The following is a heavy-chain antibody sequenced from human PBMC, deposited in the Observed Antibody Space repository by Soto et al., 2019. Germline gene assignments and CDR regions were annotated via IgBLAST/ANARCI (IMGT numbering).Heavy chain of an antibody. J-gene: IGHJ4*02. V-gene: IGHV4-59*01. D-gene: IGHD3-22*01. CDR3: AGRASRYYYDSSGYFDY. CDR1: GGSISSYY. CDR2: IYYSGST. Sequence: SATLSLTCTVSGGSISSYYWSWIRQPPGKGLEWFWYIYYSGSTNYNPSLKSRVTISVDTSKNQFSLKLSSVTAADTAVYYCAGRASRYYYDSSGYFDYWGQGTLVTVSS.